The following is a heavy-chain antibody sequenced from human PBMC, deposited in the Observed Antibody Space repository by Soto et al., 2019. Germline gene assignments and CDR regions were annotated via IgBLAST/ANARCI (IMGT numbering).Heavy chain of an antibody. CDR2: INPNSGGT. CDR1: GYTFTGCY. V-gene: IGHV1-2*02. CDR3: PRPPFAVVPHPYGMDV. D-gene: IGHD3-3*01. J-gene: IGHJ6*02. Sequence: ASVKVSCKAAGYTFTGCYMHWVRQAPGQGLEWMGWINPNSGGTNYAQKFQGRVTMTRDTSISTAYMELSRLRSADTAVYYCPRPPFAVVPHPYGMDVWGQGTTVTVS.